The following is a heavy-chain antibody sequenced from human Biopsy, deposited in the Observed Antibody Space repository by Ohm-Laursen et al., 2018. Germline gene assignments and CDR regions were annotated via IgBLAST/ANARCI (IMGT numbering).Heavy chain of an antibody. J-gene: IGHJ4*02. D-gene: IGHD1-26*01. Sequence: ASVKVSCKASGYTFAGYYLHWVRQAPGQGLEWVGRIIPLVGITNYAPQFHGRVTLTADTSTNTVYMDLSSLRSEDTAVYYCARGPHSGSHSCFDYWGRGTLVTVSS. V-gene: IGHV1-46*01. CDR1: GYTFAGYY. CDR3: ARGPHSGSHSCFDY. CDR2: IIPLVGIT.